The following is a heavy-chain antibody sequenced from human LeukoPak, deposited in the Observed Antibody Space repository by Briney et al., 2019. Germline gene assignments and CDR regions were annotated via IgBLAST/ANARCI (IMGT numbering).Heavy chain of an antibody. CDR1: GFTFSDYE. CDR3: ARGALHVFDD. J-gene: IGHJ4*02. D-gene: IGHD3-10*02. V-gene: IGHV3-48*03. CDR2: ISTSGSTT. Sequence: GGSLRLSCAASGFTFSDYEINWVRQAPGKGLEWVSCISTSGSTTYYADSVKGRFTISRDNAKNSLFLQMNTLTAEDTAVYYCARGALHVFDDWGPGTPVTVSS.